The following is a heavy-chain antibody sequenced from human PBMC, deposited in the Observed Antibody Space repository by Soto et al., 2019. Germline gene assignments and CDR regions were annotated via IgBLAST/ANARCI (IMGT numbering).Heavy chain of an antibody. CDR2: TIPNFGTA. J-gene: IGHJ4*02. Sequence: QVQLVQSGAEVKKPGSSVKISCKASGGSFSSFSITWVRQAPRQGLEWMGGTIPNFGTADYAQSFQDRLTLTADENTRTAYMELRSLRSEYTAVYCCARGLGHSDSSGYYMYFDDWGQGTTVTDSS. D-gene: IGHD3-22*01. CDR3: ARGLGHSDSSGYYMYFDD. V-gene: IGHV1-69*01. CDR1: GGSFSSFS.